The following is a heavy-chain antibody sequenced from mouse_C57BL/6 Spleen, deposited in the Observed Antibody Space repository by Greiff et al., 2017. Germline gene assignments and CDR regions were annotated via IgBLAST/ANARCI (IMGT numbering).Heavy chain of an antibody. Sequence: VKLQESGPELVKPGASVKISCKASGYAFSSSWMNWVKQRPGKGLEWIGRIYPGDGDTNYNGKFKGKATLTADKSSSTAYMQLSSLTSADSAVFFFSQQLKAVIDYWGQGTSLTVSS. V-gene: IGHV1-82*01. CDR3: SQQLKAVIDY. CDR2: IYPGDGDT. D-gene: IGHD3-3*01. J-gene: IGHJ4*01. CDR1: GYAFSSSW.